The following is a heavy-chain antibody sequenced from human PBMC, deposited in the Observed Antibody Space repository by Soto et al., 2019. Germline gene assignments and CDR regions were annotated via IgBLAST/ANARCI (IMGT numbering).Heavy chain of an antibody. CDR3: ARTGSGSYLGYYYYGMDV. CDR1: GGSISSSSYY. V-gene: IGHV4-39*01. Sequence: PSETLSLTCTVSGGSISSSSYYWGWIRQPPGKGLEWIGSIYYSGSTYYNPSLKSRVTISVDTSKNQFSLKLSSVTAADTAVYYCARTGSGSYLGYYYYGMDVWGQGTTVTVSS. CDR2: IYYSGST. J-gene: IGHJ6*02. D-gene: IGHD3-10*01.